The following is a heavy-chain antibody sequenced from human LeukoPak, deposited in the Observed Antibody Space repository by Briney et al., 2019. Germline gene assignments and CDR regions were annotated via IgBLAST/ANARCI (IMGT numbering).Heavy chain of an antibody. CDR1: GYTFTSYG. Sequence: ASVKVSCKASGYTFTSYGISWVRQAAGQGLEWMGCISAYNGNTNYAQELQGRVTMTTDTSTRTAYMELRSLRSDDTAVYYCARDPIAVAGINWFDPWGQGTLVTVSS. V-gene: IGHV1-18*01. J-gene: IGHJ5*02. D-gene: IGHD6-19*01. CDR2: ISAYNGNT. CDR3: ARDPIAVAGINWFDP.